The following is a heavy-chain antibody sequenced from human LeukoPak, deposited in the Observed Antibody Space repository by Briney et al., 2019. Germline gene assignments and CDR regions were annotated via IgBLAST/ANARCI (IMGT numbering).Heavy chain of an antibody. CDR1: GGTFSSYA. CDR3: ARDNQGGRDGYNWVY. Sequence: ASVKVSCKASGGTFSSYAISWVRQAPGQGLEWMGRINPNSGGTNYAQKFQGRVTMTRDTSISTAYMELSRLRSDDTAVYYCARDNQGGRDGYNWVYWGQGTLVTVSS. V-gene: IGHV1-2*06. D-gene: IGHD5-24*01. J-gene: IGHJ4*02. CDR2: INPNSGGT.